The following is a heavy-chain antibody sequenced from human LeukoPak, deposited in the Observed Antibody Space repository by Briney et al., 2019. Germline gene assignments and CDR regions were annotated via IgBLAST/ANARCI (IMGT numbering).Heavy chain of an antibody. CDR3: ARDPYSGAYGNTYYYYMDV. Sequence: GGSLRLSCEASGFSFSSYNMDWVRQTPGKGLEWISSITTSSTYTFYADSVKGRFTISRDNARDSLYLQMNSLTAEDTAVYYCARDPYSGAYGNTYYYYMDVWGKGTTVTISS. CDR2: ITTSSTYT. CDR1: GFSFSSYN. J-gene: IGHJ6*03. V-gene: IGHV3-21*01. D-gene: IGHD1-26*01.